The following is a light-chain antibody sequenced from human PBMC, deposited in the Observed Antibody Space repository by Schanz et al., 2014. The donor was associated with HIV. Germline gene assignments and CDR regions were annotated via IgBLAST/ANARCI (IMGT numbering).Light chain of an antibody. Sequence: QSVLTQPPSVSGAPGQRVTMSCTGSSSNIGAGYDVHWYQQVPGTAPTLLIYDNNHRPSGVPDRFSASKSGTSASLVITGLQAEDEADYYCSSFAGNNKLLFGGGTKVTVL. J-gene: IGLJ2*01. CDR1: SSNIGAGYD. CDR3: SSFAGNNKLL. CDR2: DNN. V-gene: IGLV1-40*01.